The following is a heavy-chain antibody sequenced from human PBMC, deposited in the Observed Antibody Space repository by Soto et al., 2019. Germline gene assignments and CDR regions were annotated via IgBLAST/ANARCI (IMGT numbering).Heavy chain of an antibody. CDR1: GFXXXXXS. CDR2: ISSSSSTI. V-gene: IGHV3-48*01. CDR3: ARANYYGSPGDFDY. J-gene: IGHJ4*02. Sequence: EVQLVESGGGLXXPGGSXXLSCAASGFXXXXXSMNXXXQAPGKGLEWVSYISSSSSTIYYADSVKGRFTISRDNAKNSLYPQMNSLRAEDTAVYYCARANYYGSPGDFDYWGQGTLVTVSS. D-gene: IGHD3-10*01.